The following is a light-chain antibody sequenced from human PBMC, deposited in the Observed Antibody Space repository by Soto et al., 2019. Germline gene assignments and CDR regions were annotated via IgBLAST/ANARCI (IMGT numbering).Light chain of an antibody. J-gene: IGLJ2*01. CDR2: DDN. Sequence: QSVLTQPPSVSAAPGQKVTISCSGSSSNIGGNSVSWYQQLPGTAPKLLIYDDNKRPSGIPDRFSGSKSGTSATLGITGFQTGDEADYYCGSYAGSKTFTFGGGTKVTVL. CDR1: SSNIGGNS. CDR3: GSYAGSKTFT. V-gene: IGLV1-51*01.